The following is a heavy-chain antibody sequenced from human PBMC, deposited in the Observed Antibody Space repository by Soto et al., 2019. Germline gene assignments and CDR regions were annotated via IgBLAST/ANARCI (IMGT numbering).Heavy chain of an antibody. V-gene: IGHV3-64D*06. J-gene: IGHJ5*02. CDR2: ISSNGGST. CDR3: VKGGIQLWLRDNWFDP. CDR1: GFTFSSYA. Sequence: PGGSLRLSCSASGFTFSSYAMHWVRQAPGKGLEYVSAISSNGGSTYYADSVKGRFTISRDNSKNTLYLQMSSLRAEDTAVYYCVKGGIQLWLRDNWFDPWGQGTLVTVSS. D-gene: IGHD5-18*01.